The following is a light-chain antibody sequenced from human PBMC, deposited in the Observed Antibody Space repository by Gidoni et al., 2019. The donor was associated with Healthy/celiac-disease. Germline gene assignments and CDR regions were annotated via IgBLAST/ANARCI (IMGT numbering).Light chain of an antibody. CDR2: KAS. Sequence: DIQLTQSPSTLSASVGDRVTITCRASQSIRSWLAWYQQKPGKALKLLIYKASSLESGVPSRFSGSGSGTEFTLTISSLQPDDFATYYCQQYNSYPWTFXQXTKVEIK. CDR1: QSIRSW. CDR3: QQYNSYPWT. J-gene: IGKJ1*01. V-gene: IGKV1-5*03.